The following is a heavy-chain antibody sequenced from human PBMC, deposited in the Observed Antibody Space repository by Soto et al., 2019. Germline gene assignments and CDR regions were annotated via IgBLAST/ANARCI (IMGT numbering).Heavy chain of an antibody. D-gene: IGHD3-22*01. CDR2: ISYDGSNK. Sequence: GGSLRLSCAGSGFTFSRYAMHWVRQAPGKGLEWVAVISYDGSNKYYADSVKGRFTISGDNSKNTLYLQMNSLRAEDTAVYYCARSVIITHYFDYWGQGTLVTVSS. CDR3: ARSVIITHYFDY. J-gene: IGHJ4*02. CDR1: GFTFSRYA. V-gene: IGHV3-30-3*01.